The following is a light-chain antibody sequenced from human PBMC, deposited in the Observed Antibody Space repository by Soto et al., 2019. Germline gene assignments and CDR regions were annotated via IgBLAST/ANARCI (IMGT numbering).Light chain of an antibody. CDR2: DAS. V-gene: IGKV1-8*01. J-gene: IGKJ4*01. Sequence: IRMTQSPSSLSASTGDRVTITCRASQGISSYLAWYQQKPGKAPKLLIYDASTLQSGVPSRFSGSGSGTDFTLTISCLQSEDFATYYCQQYYSYPLTFGGGTKVEIK. CDR1: QGISSY. CDR3: QQYYSYPLT.